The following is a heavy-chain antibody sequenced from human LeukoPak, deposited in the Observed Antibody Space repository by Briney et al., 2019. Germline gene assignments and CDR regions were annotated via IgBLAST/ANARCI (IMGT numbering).Heavy chain of an antibody. V-gene: IGHV3-7*01. J-gene: IGHJ4*02. D-gene: IGHD3-3*02. CDR1: GVTFSDYW. Sequence: PGGSLRLSCAVSGVTFSDYWVTWVRQTPGKGLEFVANINRDGSVKNYVDSVKGRFTISRDNAKNSLYLQMTSLRVDDTAIYYCARDPGFSSFDYWGQGTLVTVSS. CDR2: INRDGSVK. CDR3: ARDPGFSSFDY.